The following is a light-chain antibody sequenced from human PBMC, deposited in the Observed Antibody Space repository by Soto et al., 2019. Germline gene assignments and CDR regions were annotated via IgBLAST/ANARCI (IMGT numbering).Light chain of an antibody. Sequence: QSVLTQPPSASGTPGQRVTMSCSGSTSNIGTKTVNWYQHLPGTSPKLLIYADNKRPAGVPDRFSGSKSGTSASLAISGLQSDDEADYFCAAWDDSLSGVVFGGGTQLTVL. CDR3: AAWDDSLSGVV. CDR2: ADN. V-gene: IGLV1-44*01. CDR1: TSNIGTKT. J-gene: IGLJ2*01.